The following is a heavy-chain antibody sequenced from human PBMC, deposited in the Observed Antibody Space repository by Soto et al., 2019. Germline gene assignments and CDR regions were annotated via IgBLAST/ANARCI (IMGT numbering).Heavy chain of an antibody. CDR2: ISYDGSNK. J-gene: IGHJ5*02. Sequence: AGGSLRLSCAASGFTFSSYAKHWVRQAPGKGLEWVAVISYDGSNKYYADSVKGRFTISRDNSKNTLYLQMNSLRAEDAAVYYCARERDLEDYYDSGYNWFDPWGQGTLVTVS. V-gene: IGHV3-30-3*01. CDR1: GFTFSSYA. D-gene: IGHD3-22*01. CDR3: ARERDLEDYYDSGYNWFDP.